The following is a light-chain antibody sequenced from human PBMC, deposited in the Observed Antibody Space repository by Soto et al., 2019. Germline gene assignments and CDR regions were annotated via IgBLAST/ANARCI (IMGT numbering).Light chain of an antibody. J-gene: IGKJ4*01. CDR3: QQYGSSPPLT. V-gene: IGKV3-20*01. CDR1: QSVSSSY. Sequence: EFVLTQSPGTLSLSRGERATLSCRASQSVSSSYLAWYQQKPGQAPRILIYGASTRATGIPYRFSGSGSGTDFTLTISRLEPEDSALYYCQQYGSSPPLTFGGGTKVEIK. CDR2: GAS.